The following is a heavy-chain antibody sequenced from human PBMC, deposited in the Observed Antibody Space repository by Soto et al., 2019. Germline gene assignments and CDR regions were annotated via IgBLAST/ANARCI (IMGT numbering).Heavy chain of an antibody. D-gene: IGHD6-19*01. CDR1: GFTFSSYS. V-gene: IGHV3-48*01. CDR2: ISGSGTTI. CDR3: ARTWYSSGWGWFDP. Sequence: EVQLVESGGGLVQPGGSLRLSCAASGFTFSSYSMNWVRQAPGKGLEWVSYISGSGTTIYYADSVKGRFTVSRDNAKNSRCLQMNGLRAEDMAVYYCARTWYSSGWGWFDPWGQGTLVTVSS. J-gene: IGHJ5*02.